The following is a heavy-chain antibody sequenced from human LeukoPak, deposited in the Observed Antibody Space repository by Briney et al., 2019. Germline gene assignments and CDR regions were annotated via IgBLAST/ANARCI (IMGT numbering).Heavy chain of an antibody. CDR2: IYYSGST. D-gene: IGHD7-27*01. CDR1: GGSISSSSYY. V-gene: IGHV4-39*01. Sequence: SETLSLTCTVSGGSISSSSYYWGWIRQPPGKGLEWIGSIYYSGSTYYNPSLKSRVTISVDTSKNQFSLKPSSVTAADTAVYYCARRVLANWGYYYYMDVWGKGTTVTVSS. CDR3: ARRVLANWGYYYYMDV. J-gene: IGHJ6*03.